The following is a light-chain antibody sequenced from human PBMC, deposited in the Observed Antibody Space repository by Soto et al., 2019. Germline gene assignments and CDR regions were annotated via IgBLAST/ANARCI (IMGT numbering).Light chain of an antibody. CDR1: QSVSSSY. J-gene: IGKJ4*02. CDR3: QHYGSSPPLA. V-gene: IGKV3-20*01. CDR2: GAS. Sequence: EIVLTQSPGTLSLSPGERATLSCRASQSVSSSYLAWYQQKPGQAPRLVIYGASRRATGIPDSFGGSGSGTHLTLTISRLATEVCAEYSCQHYGSSPPLAFGEVTKVETK.